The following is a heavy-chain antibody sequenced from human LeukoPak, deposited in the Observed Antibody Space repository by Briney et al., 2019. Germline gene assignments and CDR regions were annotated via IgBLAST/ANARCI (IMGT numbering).Heavy chain of an antibody. V-gene: IGHV3-30*04. D-gene: IGHD6-13*01. Sequence: GGSLRLSCAASGFTFSSYAMHWVRQAPGKGLEWVAVISYDGSNKYYADSVKGRFTISRDNSKNTLYLQMNSLRAEDTAVYYCARGRIAAAGILYYWGQGTLVTVSS. CDR1: GFTFSSYA. CDR3: ARGRIAAAGILYY. CDR2: ISYDGSNK. J-gene: IGHJ4*02.